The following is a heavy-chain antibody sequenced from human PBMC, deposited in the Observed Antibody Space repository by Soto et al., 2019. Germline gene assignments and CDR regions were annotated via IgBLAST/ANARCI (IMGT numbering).Heavy chain of an antibody. CDR3: ASSHAGAHITAAVH. CDR2: IYHSGST. CDR1: GGSISSGGYS. D-gene: IGHD6-13*01. V-gene: IGHV4-30-2*01. J-gene: IGHJ4*02. Sequence: QLQLQESGSGLVKPSQTLSLTCAVSGGSISSGGYSWSWIRQPPGKGLEWIGYIYHSGSTYYNPSLTSRVTIXVXRXQNQFSLKLSSVTAADTAVYYCASSHAGAHITAAVHWGQGTLVTVSS.